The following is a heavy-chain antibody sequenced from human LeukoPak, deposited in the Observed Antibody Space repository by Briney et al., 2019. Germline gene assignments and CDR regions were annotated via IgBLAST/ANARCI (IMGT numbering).Heavy chain of an antibody. Sequence: SETLSLTCTVSGGSISSGGYYWSWIRQHPGKGLEWIGYIYYSGSTYYNPSLKSRVTISVDTSKNQFSLKLSSVTAADTAVYYCASTSEDSSSWTFDYWGQGTLDTVSS. D-gene: IGHD6-13*01. CDR3: ASTSEDSSSWTFDY. V-gene: IGHV4-31*03. CDR2: IYYSGST. CDR1: GGSISSGGYY. J-gene: IGHJ4*02.